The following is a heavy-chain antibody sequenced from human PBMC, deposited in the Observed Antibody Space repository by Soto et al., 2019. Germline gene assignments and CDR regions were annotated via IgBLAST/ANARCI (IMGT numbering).Heavy chain of an antibody. V-gene: IGHV1-46*01. CDR3: ARDVGMASRPYLDY. J-gene: IGHJ4*02. Sequence: SVKVSCKASGYTFTTYYMYWVRQAPGQGLEWMGIINPSGGSTSFAQKFQGRVTMTRDTSTSTVYMELISLTSEDAAVYYCARDVGMASRPYLDYWGQGTLVTVSS. CDR2: INPSGGST. CDR1: GYTFTTYY. D-gene: IGHD6-6*01.